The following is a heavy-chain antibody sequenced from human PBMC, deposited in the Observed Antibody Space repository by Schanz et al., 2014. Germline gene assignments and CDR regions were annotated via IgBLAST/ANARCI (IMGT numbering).Heavy chain of an antibody. CDR2: IYHSGKT. D-gene: IGHD3-10*01. CDR3: ARSFRAISPYYGLDV. Sequence: QLQLQESSPGLVKPSETLSLTCNVSGGSISTSSYYWGWIRQPPGRGLEWIASIYHSGKTYYNLSLKSRATISEDRPKNQFALKVSSVTAADTAVYYCARSFRAISPYYGLDVWGQGTTVIVSS. V-gene: IGHV4-39*01. J-gene: IGHJ6*02. CDR1: GGSISTSSYY.